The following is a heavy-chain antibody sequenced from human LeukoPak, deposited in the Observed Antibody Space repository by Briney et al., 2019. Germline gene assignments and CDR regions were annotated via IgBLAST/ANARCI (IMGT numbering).Heavy chain of an antibody. CDR2: ISYDGSNK. CDR3: ALYGSGSYPLDY. J-gene: IGHJ4*02. Sequence: PGGSLRLSCAASGFTFSSYGMHWVRQAPGKGLEWVAVISYDGSNKYYADSVKGRFTISRDHSKNTLYLQMNSLRAEDTAVYYCALYGSGSYPLDYWGQGTLVTVSS. CDR1: GFTFSSYG. D-gene: IGHD3-10*01. V-gene: IGHV3-30*03.